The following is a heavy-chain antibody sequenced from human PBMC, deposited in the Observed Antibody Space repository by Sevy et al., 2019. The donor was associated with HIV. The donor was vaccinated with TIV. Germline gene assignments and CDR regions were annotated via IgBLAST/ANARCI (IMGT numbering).Heavy chain of an antibody. CDR2: ISPYTANT. J-gene: IGHJ4*02. CDR3: ARETPQGVVIPPPSMRGGIDF. Sequence: ASVKVSCKASGYTFATYDVSWVRQAPGEGLEWMGWISPYTANTNYAQRFQARVTMATDTSTSTAYLELRNLRSDDTAVYYCARETPQGVVIPPPSMRGGIDFWGQGTLVTVSS. D-gene: IGHD3-16*01. CDR1: GYTFATYD. V-gene: IGHV1-18*01.